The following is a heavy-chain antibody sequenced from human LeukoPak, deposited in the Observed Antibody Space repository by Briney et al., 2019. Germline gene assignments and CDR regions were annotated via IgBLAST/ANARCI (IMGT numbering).Heavy chain of an antibody. Sequence: SETLSLTCTVSGGSISSGGYYWSWIRQHPGKGLEWIGYIYYSGSTYCNPSLKSRVTISVDTSKNQFSLKLSSVTAADTAVYYCARRSGPAAISGYFDYWGQGTLVTVSS. D-gene: IGHD2-2*02. CDR1: GGSISSGGYY. CDR2: IYYSGST. CDR3: ARRSGPAAISGYFDY. V-gene: IGHV4-31*03. J-gene: IGHJ4*02.